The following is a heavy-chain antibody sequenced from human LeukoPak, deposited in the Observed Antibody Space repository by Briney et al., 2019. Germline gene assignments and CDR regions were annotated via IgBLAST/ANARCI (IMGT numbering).Heavy chain of an antibody. CDR3: ATYRYGGSYPYYFDY. Sequence: PGGSLRLSCAASGFTFSSYAVSWVRQAPGKGLEWVSAISGSGGSTYYADSVKGRFTISRDNSKNTLYLQMNSLRAEDTAVYYCATYRYGGSYPYYFDYWGQGTLVTVSS. CDR2: ISGSGGST. CDR1: GFTFSSYA. J-gene: IGHJ4*02. V-gene: IGHV3-23*01. D-gene: IGHD1-26*01.